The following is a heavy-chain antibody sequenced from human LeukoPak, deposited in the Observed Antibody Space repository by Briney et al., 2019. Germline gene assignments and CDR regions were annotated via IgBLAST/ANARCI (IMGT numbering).Heavy chain of an antibody. CDR2: MNGDGSST. Sequence: GGSLRLSCAASGFTFSNYWMHWVRQAPGKGLVWVSRMNGDGSSTKYADSVKGRFAISRDNAKNTLYLQMNSLRVEDTAVYYCARRSGWYFDHWGQGTLVTVSS. CDR1: GFTFSNYW. CDR3: ARRSGWYFDH. D-gene: IGHD6-19*01. V-gene: IGHV3-74*01. J-gene: IGHJ4*02.